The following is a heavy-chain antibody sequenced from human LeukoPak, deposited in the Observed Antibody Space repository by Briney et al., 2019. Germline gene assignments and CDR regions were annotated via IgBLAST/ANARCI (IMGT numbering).Heavy chain of an antibody. CDR1: GYTFTSYG. Sequence: ASVNVSCKASGYTFTSYGISWVRQAPGQGLEWMGWISAYNGNTNYAQKLQGRVTMTTDTSTSTAYIELRSLRSDDTAVYYCARDYYDILTGYYHSDYWGQGTLVTVSS. J-gene: IGHJ4*02. CDR3: ARDYYDILTGYYHSDY. V-gene: IGHV1-18*01. CDR2: ISAYNGNT. D-gene: IGHD3-9*01.